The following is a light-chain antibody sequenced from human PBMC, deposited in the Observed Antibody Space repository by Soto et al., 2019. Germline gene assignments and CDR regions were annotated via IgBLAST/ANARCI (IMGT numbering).Light chain of an antibody. CDR3: TSPTPGSLYV. J-gene: IGLJ1*01. CDR2: MVS. V-gene: IGLV2-14*01. CDR1: SSDVGGSNY. Sequence: QSALIQPASVSGSPGQSITISCTGTSSDVGGSNYVSWYQQYPGRVPKLLIYMVSNRPSGVSNRFSGSKSGNTASLTISGLQAEDEADYFCTSPTPGSLYVFGTGTKVTVL.